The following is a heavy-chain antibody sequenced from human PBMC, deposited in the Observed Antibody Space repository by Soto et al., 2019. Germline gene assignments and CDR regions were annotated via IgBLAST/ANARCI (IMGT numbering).Heavy chain of an antibody. CDR2: ISSASDYS. CDR3: ARHDYSNEHWFDT. Sequence: AGGSLRLSCTASGFTFSHYYMSWIRQAPGKGLEWISYISSASDYSTYADSVKGRFTISRDNAKNSLYLQLNNVRPDDTALYFCARHDYSNEHWFDTWGLGTAVTVSS. V-gene: IGHV3-11*06. D-gene: IGHD4-4*01. J-gene: IGHJ5*02. CDR1: GFTFSHYY.